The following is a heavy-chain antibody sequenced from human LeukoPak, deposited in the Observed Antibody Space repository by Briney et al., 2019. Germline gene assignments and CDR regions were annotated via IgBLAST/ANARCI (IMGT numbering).Heavy chain of an antibody. V-gene: IGHV4-39*01. CDR2: IYYSGST. CDR3: ARQTGSGLFILP. CDR1: GGSISSSSYY. Sequence: SETLSLTCTVSGGSISSSSYYWGWIRQPPGKGLGWIGSIYYSGSTYYNPSLKSRVTIDTSKNQFSLKLTSVTAADTAVYYCARQTGSGLFILPGGQGTLVTVSS. J-gene: IGHJ4*02. D-gene: IGHD3/OR15-3a*01.